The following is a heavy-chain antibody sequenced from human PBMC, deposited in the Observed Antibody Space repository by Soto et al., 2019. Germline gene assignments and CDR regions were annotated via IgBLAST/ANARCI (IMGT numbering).Heavy chain of an antibody. CDR2: IYYSGNT. D-gene: IGHD3-16*01. CDR3: ARVMSRGISLSMDV. V-gene: IGHV4-59*01. CDR1: GASMSPYY. Sequence: ETLSLTCTVSGASMSPYYWSWIRQPPGKGLEWIGYIYYSGNTDSNPSLKSRVTISMDTSKNQFSLKLSSVTAEDTAMYYCARVMSRGISLSMDVWGQGTTVTVSS. J-gene: IGHJ6*02.